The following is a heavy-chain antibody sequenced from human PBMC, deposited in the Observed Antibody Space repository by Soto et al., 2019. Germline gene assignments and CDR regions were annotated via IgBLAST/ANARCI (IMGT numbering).Heavy chain of an antibody. J-gene: IGHJ4*02. CDR3: ARGSMEVVGTIRD. V-gene: IGHV1-69*13. Sequence: SVKVSCKASGGTFSSYAISWARQAPGQGLEWMGGIIPIFGTANYAQKFQGRVTITADESTSTAFMELSSLRSEDTAVYYCARGSMEVVGTIRDWGQGALVTVSS. CDR1: GGTFSSYA. CDR2: IIPIFGTA. D-gene: IGHD6-19*01.